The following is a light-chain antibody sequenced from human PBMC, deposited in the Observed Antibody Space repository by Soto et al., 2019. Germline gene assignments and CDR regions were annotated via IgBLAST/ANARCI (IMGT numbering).Light chain of an antibody. J-gene: IGKJ1*01. Sequence: EIVMTQSPATLSVSPGERATLSCRASQSVSSNLAWYQQKPGQAPRLLIYGASTRATGIPARFSGSGSGTEFTLPIGSRQSEDFAVYYCQQYNNWPPWPFGQGTKVKIK. CDR3: QQYNNWPPWP. V-gene: IGKV3-15*01. CDR2: GAS. CDR1: QSVSSN.